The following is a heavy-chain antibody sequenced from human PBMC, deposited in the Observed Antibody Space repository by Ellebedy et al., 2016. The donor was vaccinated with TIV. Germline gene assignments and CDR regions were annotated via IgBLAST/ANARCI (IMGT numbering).Heavy chain of an antibody. CDR3: ARGDEWLRLRSVLDY. Sequence: GESLKISCAAWGFSFSNFWMSWVRQAPGKGLEWVAVIWYDGSNKYYADSVKGRFTISRDNSKNTLYLQMNSLRAEDTAVYYCARGDEWLRLRSVLDYWGQGTLVTVSS. V-gene: IGHV3-33*08. J-gene: IGHJ4*02. CDR2: IWYDGSNK. D-gene: IGHD5-12*01. CDR1: GFSFSNFW.